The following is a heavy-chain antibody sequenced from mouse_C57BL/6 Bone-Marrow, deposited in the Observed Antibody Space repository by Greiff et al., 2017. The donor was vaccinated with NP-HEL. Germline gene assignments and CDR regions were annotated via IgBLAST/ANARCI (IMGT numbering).Heavy chain of an antibody. CDR3: TVWGNQFSYYAMDY. CDR1: GFNIKDDY. Sequence: EVQLVESGAELVRPGASVKLSCTASGFNIKDDYMHWVKQRPEQGLEWIGWIDPENGDTEYASKFQGKATITADTSSNTAYLQLSSLTSEDTAVYYCTVWGNQFSYYAMDYWGQGTSVTVSS. V-gene: IGHV14-4*01. D-gene: IGHD2-1*01. J-gene: IGHJ4*01. CDR2: IDPENGDT.